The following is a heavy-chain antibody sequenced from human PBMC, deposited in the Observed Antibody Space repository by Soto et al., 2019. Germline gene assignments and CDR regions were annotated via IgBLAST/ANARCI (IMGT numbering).Heavy chain of an antibody. CDR1: GFTFSSYA. V-gene: IGHV3-23*01. CDR3: AKDREYYYDSSGYYSGAFDI. Sequence: GGSLRLSCAASGFTFSSYAMSWVRQAPGKGLKWVSAISGSGGSTYYADSVKGRFTISRDNSKNTLYLQMNSLRAEDTAVYYCAKDREYYYDSSGYYSGAFDIWGQGTMVTVSS. CDR2: ISGSGGST. D-gene: IGHD3-22*01. J-gene: IGHJ3*02.